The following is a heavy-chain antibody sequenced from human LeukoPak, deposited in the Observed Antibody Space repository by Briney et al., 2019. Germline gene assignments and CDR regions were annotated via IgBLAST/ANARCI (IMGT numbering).Heavy chain of an antibody. CDR1: GFTFSSYA. D-gene: IGHD3-9*01. J-gene: IGHJ6*03. CDR2: ISSNGGST. Sequence: TGGSLRPSCAASGFTFSSYAMHWVRQAPGKGLGYVSAISSNGGSTYYANSVKGRFTISRDNSKNTLYLQMGSLRAEDMAVYYCARVQDGGHYDILTGYYLGGYYYYMDVWGKGTTVTVSS. CDR3: ARVQDGGHYDILTGYYLGGYYYYMDV. V-gene: IGHV3-64*01.